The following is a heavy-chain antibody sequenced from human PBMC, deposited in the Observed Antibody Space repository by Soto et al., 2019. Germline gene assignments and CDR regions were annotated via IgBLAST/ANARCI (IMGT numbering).Heavy chain of an antibody. J-gene: IGHJ4*01. CDR3: VRGRVMITFGVVIVIDY. D-gene: IGHD3-16*02. V-gene: IGHV4-30-2*01. Sequence: PSETLSLTCAVSGGSISSGGYSWSWIRQPPGKGLEWIGYIYHSGSTYYNPSLKSRVTISVDRSKNQFSLELSSLRSEDTAVYYCVRGRVMITFGVVIVIDYWGQGSPVTVSS. CDR1: GGSISSGGYS. CDR2: IYHSGST.